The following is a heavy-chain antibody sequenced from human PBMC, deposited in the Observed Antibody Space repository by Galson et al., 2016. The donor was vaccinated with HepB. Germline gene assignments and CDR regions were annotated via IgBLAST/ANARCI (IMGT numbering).Heavy chain of an antibody. CDR1: GFTFRNSA. Sequence: SVKVSCKASGFTFRNSAVQWVRQARGQRLEWIGWTVVGNGHTKYAQNFQERVSITRDMSTSTAYMELSSLRSEDTAVYFCAAALYYDNLTDYYSNDYWGQGTLVIASS. J-gene: IGHJ4*02. CDR3: AAALYYDNLTDYYSNDY. D-gene: IGHD3-9*01. CDR2: TVVGNGHT. V-gene: IGHV1-58*01.